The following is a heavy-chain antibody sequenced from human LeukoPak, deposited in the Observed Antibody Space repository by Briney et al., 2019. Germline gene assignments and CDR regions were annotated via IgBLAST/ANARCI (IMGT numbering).Heavy chain of an antibody. V-gene: IGHV3-30*02. CDR3: AKSKAYSNYWFDP. D-gene: IGHD4-11*01. CDR1: GFTFSNYG. Sequence: PGGSLRLSCAMSGFTFSNYGIHWVRQAPGKGLEWVAFIRYDGTEQYYVDSVKGRFIISRDNSKNTLYLQMNSLRAEDTAVYYCAKSKAYSNYWFDPWGQGTLVTVSS. CDR2: IRYDGTEQ. J-gene: IGHJ5*02.